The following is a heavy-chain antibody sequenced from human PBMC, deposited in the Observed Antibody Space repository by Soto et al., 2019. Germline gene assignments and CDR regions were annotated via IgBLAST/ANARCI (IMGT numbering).Heavy chain of an antibody. J-gene: IGHJ3*02. CDR2: IRSKAYGGTT. CDR1: GFTFGDYA. Sequence: LRLSCTASGFTFGDYAMSWVRQAPGKGLEWVGFIRSKAYGGTTEYAASVKGRFTISRNDSKSIAYLQMNSLKTEDTAVYYCTRGRITIFGVVPDDAFDIWGQGTMVTVSS. D-gene: IGHD3-3*01. CDR3: TRGRITIFGVVPDDAFDI. V-gene: IGHV3-49*04.